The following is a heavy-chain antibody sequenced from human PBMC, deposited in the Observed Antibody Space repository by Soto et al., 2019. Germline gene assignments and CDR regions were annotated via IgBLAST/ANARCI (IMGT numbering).Heavy chain of an antibody. CDR3: ARIRATDYEIDY. D-gene: IGHD3-22*01. CDR2: IERHGNDK. V-gene: IGHV3-7*03. J-gene: IGHJ4*02. CDR1: GFIFGFYW. Sequence: HPGGSLRLSCSASGFIFGFYWMTWVRQAPGKGLEWVANIERHGNDKYYVDSVTGRFTISRDNAKNSMFLQMNNLRAEDTAVYFCARIRATDYEIDYWGQGTLVTVSS.